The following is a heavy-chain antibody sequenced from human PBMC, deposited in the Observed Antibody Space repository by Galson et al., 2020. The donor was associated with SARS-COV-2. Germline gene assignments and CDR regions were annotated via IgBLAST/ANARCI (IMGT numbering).Heavy chain of an antibody. V-gene: IGHV5-51*01. D-gene: IGHD5-12*01. Sequence: GESLKISCKGSGYSFTSYWIGWVRQMPGKGLEWMGIIYPGDSDTRYSPSFQGQVTISADKSISTAYLQWSSLKASDTAMYYCARQVATPSPYYYYYYGMDVWGQGTTVTVSS. CDR2: IYPGDSDT. J-gene: IGHJ6*02. CDR1: GYSFTSYW. CDR3: ARQVATPSPYYYYYYGMDV.